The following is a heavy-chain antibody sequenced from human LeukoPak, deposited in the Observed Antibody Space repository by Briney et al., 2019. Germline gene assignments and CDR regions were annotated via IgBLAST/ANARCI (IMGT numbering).Heavy chain of an antibody. Sequence: ASETLSLTCTVSGGSISSSSYYWGWIRQPPGKGLEWIGSIYYSGSTYYNPSLKSRVTISVDTSKNQFSLKLSSVTAADTAVYYCARDPSDHRFDPWGQGTLVTVSS. CDR3: ARDPSDHRFDP. CDR2: IYYSGST. CDR1: GGSISSSSYY. J-gene: IGHJ5*02. V-gene: IGHV4-39*07.